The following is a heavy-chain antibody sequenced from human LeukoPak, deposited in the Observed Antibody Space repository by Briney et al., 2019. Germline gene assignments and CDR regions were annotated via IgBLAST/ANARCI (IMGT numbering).Heavy chain of an antibody. CDR1: GGTFSSYA. CDR3: ARFSGPLQYSGSYPEYFQH. V-gene: IGHV1-69*04. D-gene: IGHD1-26*01. Sequence: ASVKVSCKASGGTFSSYAISWVRQAPGQGLEWMGRIIPILGIANYAQKFQGRVTITADESTSTAYMELSSLRSEDTAVYYCARFSGPLQYSGSYPEYFQHWGQGTLVTVSS. J-gene: IGHJ1*01. CDR2: IIPILGIA.